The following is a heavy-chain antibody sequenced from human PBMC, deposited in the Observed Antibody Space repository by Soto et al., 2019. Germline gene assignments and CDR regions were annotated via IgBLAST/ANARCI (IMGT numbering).Heavy chain of an antibody. D-gene: IGHD3-16*01. Sequence: QITLKESGPTLVKPTQTLTLTCTFSGFSLSSSGVGVGWIRQPPGKALEWLALIYGDDGERYTPSLKTRLTITKDTSKNQVVLIMTNMDPVDTATSYCAHREGDDYVWRSYKDAFDVWGQGTMVNVSS. CDR2: IYGDDGE. J-gene: IGHJ3*01. CDR1: GFSLSSSGVG. CDR3: AHREGDDYVWRSYKDAFDV. V-gene: IGHV2-5*02.